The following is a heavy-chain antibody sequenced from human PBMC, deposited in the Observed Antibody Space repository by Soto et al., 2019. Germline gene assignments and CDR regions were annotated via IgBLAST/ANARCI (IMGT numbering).Heavy chain of an antibody. CDR3: ARVQGLYQLLKNFDY. V-gene: IGHV4-34*01. CDR2: INHSGST. J-gene: IGHJ4*02. Sequence: SETLSLTCAVYGGSFSGYYWSWIRQPPGKGLEWIGEINHSGSTNYNPSLKSRVTISVDTSKNQFSLKLSSVTAADTAVYYCARVQGLYQLLKNFDYWGQGTLVTVSS. CDR1: GGSFSGYY. D-gene: IGHD2-2*01.